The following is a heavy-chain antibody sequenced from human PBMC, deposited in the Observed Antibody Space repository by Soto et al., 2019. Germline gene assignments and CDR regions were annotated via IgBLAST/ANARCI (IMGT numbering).Heavy chain of an antibody. V-gene: IGHV3-66*04. CDR1: GFTFSSNS. J-gene: IGHJ4*02. CDR2: IYSGGSA. CDR3: ARHGYSYGGGYFDY. D-gene: IGHD5-18*01. Sequence: EVQLVESGGGLVQPGGSLRLSCAASGFTFSSNSMGWAGQAPGKGLEWVSVIYSGGSAYYADSVKGRFTISRDNSKNTLYLQMNSLRAEDTAVYYCARHGYSYGGGYFDYWGQGTLVTVSS.